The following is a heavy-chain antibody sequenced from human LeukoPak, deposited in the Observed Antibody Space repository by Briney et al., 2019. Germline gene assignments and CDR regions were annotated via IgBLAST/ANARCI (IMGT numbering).Heavy chain of an antibody. CDR2: INPNSGGT. J-gene: IGHJ6*03. CDR3: ARARAYCGGDCFSNYYYYMDV. Sequence: ASVKVSCKASGYTFTGYYMHWVRQAPGQGLECMGWINPNSGGTNYAQKLQGRVTMTTDTSTSTAYMELRSLRSDDTAVYYCARARAYCGGDCFSNYYYYMDVWGKGTTVTISS. CDR1: GYTFTGYY. D-gene: IGHD2-21*02. V-gene: IGHV1-2*02.